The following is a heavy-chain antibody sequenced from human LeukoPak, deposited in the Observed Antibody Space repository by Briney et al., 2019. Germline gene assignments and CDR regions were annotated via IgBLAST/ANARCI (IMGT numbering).Heavy chain of an antibody. D-gene: IGHD1-26*01. CDR2: INPNSGGT. CDR3: ARDLGSYPFDY. CDR1: GYTFTGYY. V-gene: IGHV1-2*06. J-gene: IGHJ4*02. Sequence: ASVKVSCKASGYTFTGYYMHWVRQAPGQGLEWMERINPNSGGTNYAQKFQGRVTMTRDTSISTAYMELSRLRSDDTAVYYCARDLGSYPFDYWGQGTLVTVSS.